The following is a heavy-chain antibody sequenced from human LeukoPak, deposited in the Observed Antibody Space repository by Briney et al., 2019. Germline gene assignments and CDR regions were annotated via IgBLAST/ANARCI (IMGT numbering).Heavy chain of an antibody. Sequence: SLRLSCAPSGFTFHDYAMHSVPHAPRKGLEWVSGISWNSGSISYADSVKGRFTISRDNAKNSLYLQMNSLRAEDTALYYCAKDIGSSTSWPFDYWGQGTLVTVSS. D-gene: IGHD2-2*01. V-gene: IGHV3-9*01. J-gene: IGHJ4*02. CDR2: ISWNSGSI. CDR1: GFTFHDYA. CDR3: AKDIGSSTSWPFDY.